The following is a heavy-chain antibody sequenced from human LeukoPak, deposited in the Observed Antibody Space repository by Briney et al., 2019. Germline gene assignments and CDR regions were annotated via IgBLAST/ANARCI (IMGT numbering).Heavy chain of an antibody. V-gene: IGHV4-4*02. CDR2: IYHSGST. CDR1: GFTLSNYAM. Sequence: PGGSLRLSCTASGFTLSNYAMSWVRQPPGKGLEWIGEIYHSGSTNYNPSLKSRVTISVDKSKNQFSLKLSSVTAADTAVYYCARESSSGWLIKHNWFDPWGQGTLVTVSS. D-gene: IGHD6-19*01. J-gene: IGHJ5*02. CDR3: ARESSSGWLIKHNWFDP.